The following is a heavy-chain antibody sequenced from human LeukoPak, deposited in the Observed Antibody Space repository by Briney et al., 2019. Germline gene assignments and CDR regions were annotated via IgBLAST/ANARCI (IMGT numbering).Heavy chain of an antibody. J-gene: IGHJ4*02. Sequence: PGRSLRLSCAASEFTFGNFWMTWVRQAPGKGLEWVANIKEDGSDKYYVDSVKGRFTISRDNARTSLYLQMNSLRAEDTAVYYCARDYRARLDYWGQGTLVTVSS. CDR2: IKEDGSDK. CDR3: ARDYRARLDY. CDR1: EFTFGNFW. V-gene: IGHV3-7*01.